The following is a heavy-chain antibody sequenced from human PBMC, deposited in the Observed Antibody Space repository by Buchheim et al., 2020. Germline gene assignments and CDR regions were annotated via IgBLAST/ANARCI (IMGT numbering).Heavy chain of an antibody. D-gene: IGHD3-10*01. CDR3: AKDPMVRGAYYYGMDV. Sequence: QVQLVESGGGVVQPGRSLRLSCAASGFTFSSYGMHWVRQAPGKGLEWVAVISYDGSNKYYADSVKGRFTISRDNSTNTLYLQMNSLRAEDTAVYYCAKDPMVRGAYYYGMDVWGQGTT. CDR1: GFTFSSYG. CDR2: ISYDGSNK. V-gene: IGHV3-30*18. J-gene: IGHJ6*02.